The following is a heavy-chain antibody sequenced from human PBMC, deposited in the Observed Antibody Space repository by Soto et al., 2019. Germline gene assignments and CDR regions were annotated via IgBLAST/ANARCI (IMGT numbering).Heavy chain of an antibody. J-gene: IGHJ6*04. D-gene: IGHD2-2*01. CDR1: GFSFTTYGVG. CDR3: TKKGQYHDSSACGRDCYMDV. Sequence: QITLKESGPTLVKPTQPLTLTCTFSGFSFTTYGVGVGWIRQAPGKAPEWLALIYWDDQKTFRSSLESRLTITKDTSKDQLVLTITNMDPVDTDTYYCTKKGQYHDSSACGRDCYMDVWGKGTTVTVSS. CDR2: IYWDDQK. V-gene: IGHV2-5*02.